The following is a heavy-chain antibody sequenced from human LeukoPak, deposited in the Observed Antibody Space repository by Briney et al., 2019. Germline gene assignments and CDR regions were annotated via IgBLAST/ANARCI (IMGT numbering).Heavy chain of an antibody. CDR1: GFTFCNYA. CDR2: IVHIASGT. CDR3: AKDLRPDGAYDLDT. D-gene: IGHD5-12*01. V-gene: IGHV3-23*01. J-gene: IGHJ4*02. Sequence: AGSLSLSSAASGFTFCNYAMIRDRPGQGKELKWGLIVHIASGTYYADSVRGRFTISRDNPRNTLYVQMNSLRLEDTAVYYCAKDLRPDGAYDLDTWGQGALVTVSS.